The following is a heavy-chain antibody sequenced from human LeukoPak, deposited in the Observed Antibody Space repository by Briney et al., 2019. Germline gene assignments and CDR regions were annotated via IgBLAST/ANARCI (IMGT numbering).Heavy chain of an antibody. D-gene: IGHD4-17*01. V-gene: IGHV4-59*01. J-gene: IGHJ6*02. CDR3: ARGKFGDFED. CDR1: GASINSYY. Sequence: SETLSLTCTVSGASINSYYWSWIRQPPGKGLEWIGCVSYSGSTDYNPALKSRVTVSEDTSKSQVSLKLSSVTAADTAVYFCARGKFGDFEDWGQGTTVTVSS. CDR2: VSYSGST.